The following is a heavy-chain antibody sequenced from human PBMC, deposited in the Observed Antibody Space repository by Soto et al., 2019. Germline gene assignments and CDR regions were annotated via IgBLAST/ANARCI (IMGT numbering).Heavy chain of an antibody. CDR1: GYTFTSYG. D-gene: IGHD2-15*01. Sequence: QVQLVQSGAEVKKPGASVKVSCKASGYTFTSYGISWVRQAPGQGLEWMGWISAYNGNTNYAQKIQGRVTMTTDTSASTDYMELRSLGSGDTAVYYCGRGALWVVVVVATHYSFGPWGQGALVTGSS. J-gene: IGHJ5*02. CDR3: GRGALWVVVVVATHYSFGP. V-gene: IGHV1-18*01. CDR2: ISAYNGNT.